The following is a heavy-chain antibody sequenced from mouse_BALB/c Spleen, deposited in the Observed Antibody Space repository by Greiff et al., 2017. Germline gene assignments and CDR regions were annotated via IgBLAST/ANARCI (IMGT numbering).Heavy chain of an antibody. CDR2: ISSGGST. CDR3: ARGEGNYYFDY. J-gene: IGHJ2*01. D-gene: IGHD2-1*01. V-gene: IGHV5-6-5*01. CDR1: GFTFSSYA. Sequence: EVHLVESGGGLVKPGGSLKLSCAASGFTFSSYAMSWVRQTPEKRLEWVASISSGGSTYYPDSVKGRFTISRDNARNILYLQMSSLRSEDTAMYYCARGEGNYYFDYWGQGTTLTVSS.